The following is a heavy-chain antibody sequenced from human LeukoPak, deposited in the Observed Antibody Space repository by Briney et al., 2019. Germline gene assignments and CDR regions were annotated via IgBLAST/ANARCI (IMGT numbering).Heavy chain of an antibody. V-gene: IGHV3-48*03. D-gene: IGHD1-26*01. J-gene: IGHJ4*02. Sequence: GGSLRLSCAAPGFTFSSYEMNWVRQAPGKGLEWVSYISSSGSTIYYADSVKGRFTISRDNAKNSLYLQMNSLRAEDTAVYYCARDRGRPSGSILEPYYFDYWGQGTLVTVSS. CDR1: GFTFSSYE. CDR3: ARDRGRPSGSILEPYYFDY. CDR2: ISSSGSTI.